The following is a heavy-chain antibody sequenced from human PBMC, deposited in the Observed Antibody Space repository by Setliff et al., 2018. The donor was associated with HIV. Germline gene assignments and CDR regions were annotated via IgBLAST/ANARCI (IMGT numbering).Heavy chain of an antibody. CDR2: IIPHFDAP. Sequence: ASVKVSCKASGGTFTSSAIGWVRQARGQGLEWMGAIIPHFDAPQYAQKFQGRDTITADRSTSTAYMELSGLTSEDTAVYYCASPRLDWSFSHFDYWGQGTPVTVSS. CDR1: GGTFTSSA. CDR3: ASPRLDWSFSHFDY. D-gene: IGHD3-9*01. V-gene: IGHV1-69*13. J-gene: IGHJ4*02.